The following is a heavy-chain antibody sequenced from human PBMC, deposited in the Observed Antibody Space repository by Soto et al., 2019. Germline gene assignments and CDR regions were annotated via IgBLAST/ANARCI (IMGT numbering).Heavy chain of an antibody. J-gene: IGHJ4*02. Sequence: GASVKVSCKASGGTFSSYAISWVRQAPGQGLEWMGGIIPIFGTANYAQKFQGRVTITADESTSTAYMELSSLRSEDTAVYYCASRGTGYSRGWYETGFDYWGQGTLVTVSS. D-gene: IGHD6-19*01. CDR2: IIPIFGTA. V-gene: IGHV1-69*13. CDR3: ASRGTGYSRGWYETGFDY. CDR1: GGTFSSYA.